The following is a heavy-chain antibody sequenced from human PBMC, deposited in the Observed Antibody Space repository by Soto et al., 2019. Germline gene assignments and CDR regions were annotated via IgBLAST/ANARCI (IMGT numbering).Heavy chain of an antibody. D-gene: IGHD2-15*01. V-gene: IGHV3-23*01. CDR2: ISGSGGST. CDR1: GFTFSSYA. Sequence: LRLSCAASGFTFSSYAMSWVRQAPGKGLEWVSAISGSGGSTYYADSVKGRFTISRDNSKNTLYLQMNSLRAEDTAVYYCAKATTNLVVVAATLFDSWGQGALVNVSS. J-gene: IGHJ4*02. CDR3: AKATTNLVVVAATLFDS.